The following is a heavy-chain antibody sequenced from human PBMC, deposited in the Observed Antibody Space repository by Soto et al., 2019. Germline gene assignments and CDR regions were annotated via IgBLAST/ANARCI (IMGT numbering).Heavy chain of an antibody. CDR2: IHGTRSII. J-gene: IGHJ4*02. V-gene: IGHV3-48*02. Sequence: EVQLVESGGGLVQPGGSLKLSCAVSGFTFSSHAMNWVRQAPGKWLEWVAYIHGTRSIIYYADSVKGRFTMSRDKAKNSLYRQIDSRRDEDTALYYCARDARNADYDYWGQGTLVTVSS. CDR3: ARDARNADYDY. D-gene: IGHD3-16*01. CDR1: GFTFSSHA.